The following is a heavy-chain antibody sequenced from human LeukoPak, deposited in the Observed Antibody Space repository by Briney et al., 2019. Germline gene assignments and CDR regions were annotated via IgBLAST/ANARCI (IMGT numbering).Heavy chain of an antibody. CDR1: GFTFSSYA. Sequence: GGSLRLSCAASGFTFSSYAMSWVRQAPGKGLEWVSAISGSGGSTYYADSVKGRFTISRDNSKNTLYLQMNSPRAEDTAVYYCAKDSSVGDDVDYWGQGTLVTVSS. V-gene: IGHV3-23*01. CDR3: AKDSSVGDDVDY. CDR2: ISGSGGST. J-gene: IGHJ4*02. D-gene: IGHD4-17*01.